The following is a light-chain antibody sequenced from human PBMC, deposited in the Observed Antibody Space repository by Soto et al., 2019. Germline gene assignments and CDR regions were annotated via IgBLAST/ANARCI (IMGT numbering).Light chain of an antibody. Sequence: QLVLTQPPSASGTPGQRVTISCSGSGSNIGTNYVYWYQQLPGTAPKLLIYRSNQRPSGVPDRFSGSKSGTSASLAISGLRSEDEAAYYCASWDDSLSAGEVFGGGTKVTVL. CDR1: GSNIGTNY. CDR3: ASWDDSLSAGEV. V-gene: IGLV1-47*01. CDR2: RSN. J-gene: IGLJ2*01.